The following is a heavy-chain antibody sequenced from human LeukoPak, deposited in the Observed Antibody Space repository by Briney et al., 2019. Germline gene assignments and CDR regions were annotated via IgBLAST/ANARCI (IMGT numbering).Heavy chain of an antibody. CDR1: GYSISSGYY. D-gene: IGHD3-10*01. CDR3: ARRSYYYGSGTDY. V-gene: IGHV4-38-2*01. J-gene: IGHJ4*02. Sequence: SETLSLTCAVSGYSISSGYYWGWIRQPPGKGLEWNGSIYHSGSTYYNPSLKSRVTISVDTSKNQFSLKLSSVTAADTAVYYCARRSYYYGSGTDYWGQGTLVTVSS. CDR2: IYHSGST.